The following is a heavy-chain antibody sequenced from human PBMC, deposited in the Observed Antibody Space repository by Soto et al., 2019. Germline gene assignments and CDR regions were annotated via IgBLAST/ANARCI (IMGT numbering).Heavy chain of an antibody. Sequence: SETLSLTCTVSGGSISSGGYYWSWIRQHPGKGLEWIGYIYYSGSTYYNPSLKSRVTISVDTSKNQFSLKLSSVTAADTAVYYCARGGITGTENWFDPWGQGTLVTVSS. J-gene: IGHJ5*02. CDR2: IYYSGST. V-gene: IGHV4-31*03. D-gene: IGHD1-7*01. CDR1: GGSISSGGYY. CDR3: ARGGITGTENWFDP.